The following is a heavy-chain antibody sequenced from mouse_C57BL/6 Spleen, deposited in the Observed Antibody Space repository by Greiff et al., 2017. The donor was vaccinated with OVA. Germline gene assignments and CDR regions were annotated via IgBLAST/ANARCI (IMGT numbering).Heavy chain of an antibody. J-gene: IGHJ3*01. CDR2: INPSSGST. V-gene: IGHV1-7*01. CDR1: GYTFTSYW. Sequence: VQLQQSGAELVKPGASVKLSCKASGYTFTSYWMHWVKQRPGQGLEWIGYINPSSGSTNYNQKFKGKATLTADKSSSTAYMQLSSLTYEDSAVYYGARAPRGGGASFAYWGQGTLVTVSA. CDR3: ARAPRGGGASFAY.